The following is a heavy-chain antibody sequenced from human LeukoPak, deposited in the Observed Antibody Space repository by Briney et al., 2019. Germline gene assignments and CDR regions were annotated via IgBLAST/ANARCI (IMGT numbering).Heavy chain of an antibody. CDR1: GGSISSSSYY. Sequence: SETLSLTCTVSGGSISSSSYYWGWIRQPPGKGLEWIGSIYYSGSTYYNPSLKSRVTISVDTSKNQFSLKLSSVTAADTAVYYCAREAIAAASFDYWGHGTLVTVSS. D-gene: IGHD6-13*01. J-gene: IGHJ4*01. CDR3: AREAIAAASFDY. CDR2: IYYSGST. V-gene: IGHV4-39*02.